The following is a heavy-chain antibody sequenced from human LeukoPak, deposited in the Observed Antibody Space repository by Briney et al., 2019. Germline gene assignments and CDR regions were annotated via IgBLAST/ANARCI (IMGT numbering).Heavy chain of an antibody. J-gene: IGHJ4*02. Sequence: ASVKVSCKVSGYTLTELSMHWVRQAPGKGLEWMGGFDPEDGETIYAQKFQGRVTMTEDTSTDTAYMELSSLRSEDTAVYYCATRSRVACDYVWGSYRWGFDYWGQGTLVTVSS. D-gene: IGHD3-16*02. V-gene: IGHV1-24*01. CDR2: FDPEDGET. CDR1: GYTLTELS. CDR3: ATRSRVACDYVWGSYRWGFDY.